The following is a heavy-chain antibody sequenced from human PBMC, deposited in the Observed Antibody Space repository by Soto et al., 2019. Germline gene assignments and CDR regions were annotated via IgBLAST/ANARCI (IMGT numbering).Heavy chain of an antibody. D-gene: IGHD3-22*01. J-gene: IGHJ4*02. CDR2: INQDGREI. Sequence: PGGSLRLSCAASGFTFASYWMSWVRQAPGEGLEWVANINQDGREIYYVDSVKGRFTISRENAKNSVYLQMDSLRAEDTAVYYCARDLGYYDSSGYFDYWGQGTLVTVSS. V-gene: IGHV3-7*03. CDR3: ARDLGYYDSSGYFDY. CDR1: GFTFASYW.